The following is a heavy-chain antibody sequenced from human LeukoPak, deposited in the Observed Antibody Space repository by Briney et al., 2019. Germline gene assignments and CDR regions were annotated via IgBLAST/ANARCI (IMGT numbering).Heavy chain of an antibody. CDR3: ARSGSGYYANFDY. CDR1: GFTFGDYA. Sequence: SLRLSCAASGFTFGDYAMHWVRQAPGKGLEWVSRIGWNSGSIAYADSVKGRFTISRDNAKNSLYLQMNSLRAEDTAVYYCARSGSGYYANFDYWGQGTLVTVSS. V-gene: IGHV3-9*01. J-gene: IGHJ4*02. CDR2: IGWNSGSI. D-gene: IGHD3-22*01.